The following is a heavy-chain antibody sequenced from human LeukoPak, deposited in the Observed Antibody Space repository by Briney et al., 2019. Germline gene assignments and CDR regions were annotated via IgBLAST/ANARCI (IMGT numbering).Heavy chain of an antibody. Sequence: SETLSLTCAVYGGSFSGYYWSWIRQPPGKGLEWLGEINHSGSTNYNPSLKSRVTISVDTSKNQFSLKLSSVTAADTAVYYCARADSSGPESFFDYWGQGTLVTVSS. CDR1: GGSFSGYY. J-gene: IGHJ4*02. D-gene: IGHD6-19*01. CDR2: INHSGST. CDR3: ARADSSGPESFFDY. V-gene: IGHV4-34*01.